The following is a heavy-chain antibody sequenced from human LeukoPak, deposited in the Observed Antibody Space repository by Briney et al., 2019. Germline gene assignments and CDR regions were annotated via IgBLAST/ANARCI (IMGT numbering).Heavy chain of an antibody. V-gene: IGHV1-2*02. D-gene: IGHD2-2*01. CDR3: TRATSVVVPAADHYYYGMDV. CDR1: GYTFTGYY. CDR2: INPKSGGA. Sequence: ASVKVSCKASGYTFTGYYIHWVRQAPGQGLEWMGWINPKSGGANYAQKFQGRVTMTRDTSISTAYMELSRLRSDDTAVYYCTRATSVVVPAADHYYYGMDVWGQGTTVTVSS. J-gene: IGHJ6*02.